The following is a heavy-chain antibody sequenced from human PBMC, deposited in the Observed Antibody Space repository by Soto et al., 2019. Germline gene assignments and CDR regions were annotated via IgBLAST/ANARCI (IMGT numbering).Heavy chain of an antibody. CDR3: VLVQPRGFDY. CDR2: IIPILGIA. CDR1: GGTFSSYT. J-gene: IGHJ4*02. V-gene: IGHV1-69*02. Sequence: QVQLVQSGAEVKKPGSSVKVSCKASGGTFSSYTISWVRQAPGQGLEWMGRIIPILGIANYAQKFQSRVTITADKSTSTAYMELSSLRSEDTAVYYCVLVQPRGFDYWGQGTLVTVSS.